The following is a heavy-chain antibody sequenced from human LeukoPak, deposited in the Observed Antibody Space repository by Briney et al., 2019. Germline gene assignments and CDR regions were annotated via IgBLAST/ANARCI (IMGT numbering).Heavy chain of an antibody. Sequence: GGSLRLSCAASGFTFNTYAMSWVRQAPGKGLEWVSVIYSGGSTYYADSVKGRFTISRDNSKNTLYLQMNSLRAEDTAVYYCARVRSGSYYVDYWGQGTLVTVAS. CDR2: IYSGGST. D-gene: IGHD1-26*01. J-gene: IGHJ4*02. CDR1: GFTFNTYA. CDR3: ARVRSGSYYVDY. V-gene: IGHV3-66*01.